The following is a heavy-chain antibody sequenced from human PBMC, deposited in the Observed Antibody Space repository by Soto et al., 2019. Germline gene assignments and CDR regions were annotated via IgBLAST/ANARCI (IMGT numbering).Heavy chain of an antibody. CDR1: GYTFVAFD. Sequence: QVQLVQSGAEVKKPGASVKVSCKASGYTFVAFDIAWVRQASGQGLEWVGWVNPDTGDTAYKRELQGRPSMTRDTSINTVYMELSSLTPDDTAMYFCVRQAGGASTPGDDYWGQGTLVTVSP. CDR2: VNPDTGDT. D-gene: IGHD2-15*01. V-gene: IGHV1-8*01. CDR3: VRQAGGASTPGDDY. J-gene: IGHJ4*02.